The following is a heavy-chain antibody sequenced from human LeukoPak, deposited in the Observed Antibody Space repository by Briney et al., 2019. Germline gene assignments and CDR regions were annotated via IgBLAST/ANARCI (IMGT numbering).Heavy chain of an antibody. Sequence: ASVKVSCKASGYTFTSYAMNWVRQAPGQGLEWMGWINTNTGNPTYAQGFTGRFVFSLDTSVSTAYLQISSLKAEDTAVYYCARDFPYYYDSSGYYTLFDYWGQGTLVTVSS. CDR3: ARDFPYYYDSSGYYTLFDY. V-gene: IGHV7-4-1*02. CDR2: INTNTGNP. CDR1: GYTFTSYA. J-gene: IGHJ4*02. D-gene: IGHD3-22*01.